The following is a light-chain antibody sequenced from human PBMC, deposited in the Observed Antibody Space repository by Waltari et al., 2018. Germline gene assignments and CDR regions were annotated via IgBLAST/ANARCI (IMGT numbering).Light chain of an antibody. CDR3: QQYSSAPIT. CDR1: QGITNY. J-gene: IGKJ5*01. Sequence: DIQMTLSPSSLSASVGDRVTITCRASQGITNYLAWYQQKPGKVPKALIFAASTLQSGVPSRFSASGSGTDFTLTVSSLQPEDVATYYCQQYSSAPITFGQGTRLEIK. CDR2: AAS. V-gene: IGKV1-27*01.